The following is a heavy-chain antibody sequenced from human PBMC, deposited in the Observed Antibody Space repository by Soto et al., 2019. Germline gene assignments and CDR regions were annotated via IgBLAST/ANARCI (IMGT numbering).Heavy chain of an antibody. V-gene: IGHV4-39*01. CDR3: ASETDSSGWYANRFFGMDV. J-gene: IGHJ6*02. CDR1: GGSISSSSYY. D-gene: IGHD6-19*01. Sequence: SETLSLTCTVSGGSISSSSYYWGWIRQPPGKGLEWIGSIYYSGSTYYNPSLKSRVTISVDTSKNQFSLRLSSVTAADTAVYYCASETDSSGWYANRFFGMDVWGQGTTVTVSS. CDR2: IYYSGST.